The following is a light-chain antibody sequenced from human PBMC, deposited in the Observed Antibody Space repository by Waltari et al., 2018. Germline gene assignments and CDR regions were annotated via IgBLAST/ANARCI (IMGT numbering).Light chain of an antibody. J-gene: IGKJ1*01. V-gene: IGKV3-20*01. CDR1: QSVSRA. Sequence: EIVLTQSPGTLSLSPGERATLPCRAGQSVSRALVWYQQRPGQAPRLLIYGASTRAAGVPDRFSGSGSGTDFSLTNSRLDPEDFAVYYCQHNVKLPVTFGQGTKVEI. CDR3: QHNVKLPVT. CDR2: GAS.